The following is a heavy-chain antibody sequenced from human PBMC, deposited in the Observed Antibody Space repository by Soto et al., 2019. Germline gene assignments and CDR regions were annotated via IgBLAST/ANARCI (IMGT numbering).Heavy chain of an antibody. CDR2: IGTAGDT. CDR1: GFTFSSYD. CDR3: ARGPLEDYGMDV. V-gene: IGHV3-13*01. J-gene: IGHJ6*02. Sequence: PGGSLGLSCAASGFTFSSYDMHWVRQATGKGLEWVSAIGTAGDTYYPGSVKGRFTISRENAKNSLYLQMNSLRAEDTAVYYCARGPLEDYGMDVWGQGTTVTVSS.